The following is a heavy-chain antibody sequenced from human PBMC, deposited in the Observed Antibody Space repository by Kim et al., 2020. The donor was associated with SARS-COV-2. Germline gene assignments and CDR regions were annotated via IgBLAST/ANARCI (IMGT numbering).Heavy chain of an antibody. CDR2: ISGSGGST. D-gene: IGHD3-22*01. V-gene: IGHV3-23*01. CDR3: AKDPTYYYDANDYYPGFY. CDR1: GFTFKHDA. J-gene: IGHJ4*02. Sequence: GGSLRLSCAASGFTFKHDAMNWVRQAPGKGLEWVSAISGSGGSTYYADSVKGRFTISRDNSKNTLSLQMSSLRAEDTAVYYCAKDPTYYYDANDYYPGFYWGQGTLVTVSS.